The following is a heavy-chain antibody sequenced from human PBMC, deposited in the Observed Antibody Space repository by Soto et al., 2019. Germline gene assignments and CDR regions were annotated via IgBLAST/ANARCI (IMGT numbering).Heavy chain of an antibody. CDR2: MSYDGSHK. CDR1: GFTFSDYG. D-gene: IGHD6-6*01. CDR3: AKEIYPRTVLDSSSPWGDY. Sequence: LRLPCEVSGFTFSDYGMHWVRQARGKGLEWVAVMSYDGSHKYYADSVKGRFTISRDLSGNTLFLQMNSLRLEDTAVYFCAKEIYPRTVLDSSSPWGDYWGQGXLVTVSS. V-gene: IGHV3-30*18. J-gene: IGHJ4*02.